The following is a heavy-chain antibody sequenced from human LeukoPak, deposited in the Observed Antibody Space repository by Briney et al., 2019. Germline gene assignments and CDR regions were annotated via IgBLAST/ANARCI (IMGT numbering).Heavy chain of an antibody. CDR2: IRNGKT. CDR3: AKVWSNSNHYYDSSGYYYGY. CDR1: GFPFSSHA. J-gene: IGHJ4*02. Sequence: GGSLRLSCAASGFPFSSHAMSWVRQPPGKGLEWVAPIRNGKTYYADSVRGRFAISRDNSKNTLYLQMNSLRAEDTAVYYCAKVWSNSNHYYDSSGYYYGYWGQGALVTVSS. V-gene: IGHV3-23*01. D-gene: IGHD3-22*01.